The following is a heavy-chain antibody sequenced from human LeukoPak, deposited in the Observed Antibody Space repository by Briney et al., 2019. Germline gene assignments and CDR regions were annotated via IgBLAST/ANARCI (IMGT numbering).Heavy chain of an antibody. CDR3: ARNTRVKYGSGSWLWYFDL. V-gene: IGHV4-59*01. J-gene: IGHJ2*01. D-gene: IGHD3-10*01. Sequence: PSETLSLTCTVSGGSISSYYWSWLRQPPGKGLEWIGYIYYSGSTNYNPSLKSRVTISVDTSKNQFSLKLSSVTAADTAVYYCARNTRVKYGSGSWLWYFDLWGRGTLVTVSS. CDR2: IYYSGST. CDR1: GGSISSYY.